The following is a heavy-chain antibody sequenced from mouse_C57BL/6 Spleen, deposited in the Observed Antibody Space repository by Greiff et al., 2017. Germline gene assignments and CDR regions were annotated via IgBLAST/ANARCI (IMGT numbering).Heavy chain of an antibody. V-gene: IGHV1-81*01. CDR3: AREGVYDGYYVGAMDY. J-gene: IGHJ4*01. D-gene: IGHD2-3*01. CDR2: IYPRSGNT. Sequence: VQLQQSGAELARPGASVKLSCKASGYTFTSYGISWVKQRTGQGLEWIGEIYPRSGNTYYNEKFKGKATLTADKSSSTAYMELRRLTSEDSAVYFCAREGVYDGYYVGAMDYWGQGTTVTVSS. CDR1: GYTFTSYG.